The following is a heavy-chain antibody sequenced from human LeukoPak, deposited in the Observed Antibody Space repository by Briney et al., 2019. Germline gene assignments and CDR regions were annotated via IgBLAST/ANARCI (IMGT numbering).Heavy chain of an antibody. CDR3: ARNFDS. V-gene: IGHV3-69-1*02. CDR1: GGSVSRGGYY. J-gene: IGHJ4*02. CDR2: ITRSGSNL. Sequence: ETLSLTCTVSGGSVSRGGYYWNWIRQAPGKGLEWLSTITRSGSNLYYADSVKGRFTTSRDDAKDSVYLQMESLRVEDTAIYYCARNFDSWGQGTLVTVSS.